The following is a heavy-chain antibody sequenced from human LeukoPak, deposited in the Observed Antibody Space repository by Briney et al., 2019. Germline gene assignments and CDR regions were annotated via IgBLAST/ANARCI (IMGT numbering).Heavy chain of an antibody. Sequence: GGSLRLSCAASGFTFSSYWMHWVRQAPGKGLVWVSRINSDGSSTSYADSVKGRFTISRDNAKNTLYLQMNSLRAADTAIYYCARFCGPSTCYSGFDSWGQGTLVTVSS. D-gene: IGHD2-15*01. J-gene: IGHJ4*02. CDR2: INSDGSST. CDR3: ARFCGPSTCYSGFDS. V-gene: IGHV3-74*01. CDR1: GFTFSSYW.